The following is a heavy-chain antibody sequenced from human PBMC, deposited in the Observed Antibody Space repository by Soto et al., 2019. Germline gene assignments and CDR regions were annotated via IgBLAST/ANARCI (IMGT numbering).Heavy chain of an antibody. CDR3: ARGSYHSFWFDY. Sequence: EVQLVESGGGLVQPGGSLRLSCAASEFTFSSYWMHWVRQAPGKGLVWLSRVNTHGSTTNYADSVKGRFTISRDNAENTLYLQINSLRAEDTAVYYCARGSYHSFWFDYWGQGTLVTVSS. CDR1: EFTFSSYW. J-gene: IGHJ4*02. CDR2: VNTHGSTT. V-gene: IGHV3-74*01. D-gene: IGHD5-18*01.